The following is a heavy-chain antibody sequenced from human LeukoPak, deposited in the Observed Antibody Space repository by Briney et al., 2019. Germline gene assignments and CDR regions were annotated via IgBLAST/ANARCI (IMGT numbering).Heavy chain of an antibody. CDR3: ARDGDYGDYGTLYFDL. V-gene: IGHV4-31*03. J-gene: IGHJ2*01. D-gene: IGHD4-17*01. Sequence: SETLSLTCTVSGGSISSGGYYWSWIRQHPGKGLEWIGYIYYSGSTYYNPSLKSRVTISVDTSKNQFSLKLSSVTAADTAVYYCARDGDYGDYGTLYFDLWGRGTLVTVSS. CDR1: GGSISSGGYY. CDR2: IYYSGST.